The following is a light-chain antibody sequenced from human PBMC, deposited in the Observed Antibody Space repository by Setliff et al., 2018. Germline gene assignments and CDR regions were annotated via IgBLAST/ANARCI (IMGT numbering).Light chain of an antibody. V-gene: IGLV2-14*03. CDR2: DVS. J-gene: IGLJ2*01. Sequence: QSALTQPASVSGSPGQSITISCTGTSSDVGAYNYVSWYQRHPGEAPKLLIYDVSNRPSGVSNRFSGSKSGNTASLTISGLQAEDEADYFCSSYTSSRTVTFGGGTKVTVL. CDR1: SSDVGAYNY. CDR3: SSYTSSRTVT.